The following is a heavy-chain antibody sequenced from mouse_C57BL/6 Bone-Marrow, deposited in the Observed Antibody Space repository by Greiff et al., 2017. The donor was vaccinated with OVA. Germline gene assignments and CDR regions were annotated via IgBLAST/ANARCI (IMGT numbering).Heavy chain of an antibody. CDR1: GFTFTDYY. CDR3: ARSYDGFPYAMDY. Sequence: VQLQQSGPVLVKPGPSVKISCKASGFTFTDYYMHWVKQSHGKSLEWIGLVYPYNGCTSYNQKFKGKATLTVDTSSSTAYMELNSLTSEDSAVYYCARSYDGFPYAMDYWGQGTSVTVSS. D-gene: IGHD2-3*01. CDR2: VYPYNGCT. J-gene: IGHJ4*01. V-gene: IGHV1-36*01.